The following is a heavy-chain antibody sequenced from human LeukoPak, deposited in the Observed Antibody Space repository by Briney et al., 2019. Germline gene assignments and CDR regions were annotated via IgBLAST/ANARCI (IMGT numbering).Heavy chain of an antibody. D-gene: IGHD2-15*01. V-gene: IGHV4-59*01. J-gene: IGHJ4*02. CDR3: YIFDY. CDR1: GGSISSYY. CDR2: IYYSGNT. Sequence: SETLSLTCTVSGGSISSYYWSWIRQPPGEGLEWIGYIYYSGNTNYNPSLKSRVTISVDTSDTAVYYCARHLNGGDCSGGSCYIFDYWGQGALVTVSS.